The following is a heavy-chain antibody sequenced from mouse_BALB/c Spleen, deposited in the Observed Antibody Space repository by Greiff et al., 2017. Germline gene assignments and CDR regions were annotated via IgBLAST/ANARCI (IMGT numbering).Heavy chain of an antibody. CDR1: GYSFTGYN. CDR3: ASGYGNYGAMDY. Sequence: EVKLMESGPELEKPGASVKISCTASGYSFTGYNMNWVKQSNRKSLEWIGNIDPYYGGTTYNKKFKGKATLTVDKSSNTAYMQLKSLTSEDSAVYYCASGYGNYGAMDYWGQGTSVTVSS. J-gene: IGHJ4*01. D-gene: IGHD2-1*01. CDR2: IDPYYGGT. V-gene: IGHV1-42*01.